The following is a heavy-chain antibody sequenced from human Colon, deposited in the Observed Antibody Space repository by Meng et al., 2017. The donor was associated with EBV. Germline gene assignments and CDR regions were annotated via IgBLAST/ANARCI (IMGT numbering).Heavy chain of an antibody. Sequence: QTWGTGLVKSTETLPPSFAVYGESFSGYYWNWIRQPPGKGLGWIGQINHSGSTNYNPSLKSRVTISVDTSKNQFSLKLSSVTAADTAVYYCARASYGSGSPLGESWFDPWGQGTLVTVSS. V-gene: IGHV4-34*01. CDR1: GESFSGYY. D-gene: IGHD3-10*01. CDR3: ARASYGSGSPLGESWFDP. J-gene: IGHJ5*02. CDR2: INHSGST.